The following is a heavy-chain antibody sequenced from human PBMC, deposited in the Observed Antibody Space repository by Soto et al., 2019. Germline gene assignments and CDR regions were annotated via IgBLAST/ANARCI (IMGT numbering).Heavy chain of an antibody. CDR1: DLSISGYD. CDR3: ARVSGIYYYVMDV. D-gene: IGHD3-10*01. J-gene: IGHJ6*02. V-gene: IGHV4-34*01. Sequence: SETMSLTCAFYDLSISGYDLILIRQPPGKGLEWIGEINHSGSTNYNPSLKSRVTISVDTSKNQFSLKLSSVTAADTAVYYCARVSGIYYYVMDVWVQGTTVTVSS. CDR2: INHSGST.